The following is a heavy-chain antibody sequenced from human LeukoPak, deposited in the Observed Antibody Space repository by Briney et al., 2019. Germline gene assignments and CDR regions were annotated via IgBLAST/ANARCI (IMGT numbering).Heavy chain of an antibody. CDR2: INHSGST. D-gene: IGHD1-14*01. CDR3: ARDRNQYYFDY. Sequence: SETLSLTCAVYGGSFSGYYWSWIRQPPGKGLEWIGEINHSGSTNYNPSLKSRVTISVDTSKNQFSLKLSSVTAADTAVYYCARDRNQYYFDYWGQGTLVTVSS. J-gene: IGHJ4*02. V-gene: IGHV4-34*01. CDR1: GGSFSGYY.